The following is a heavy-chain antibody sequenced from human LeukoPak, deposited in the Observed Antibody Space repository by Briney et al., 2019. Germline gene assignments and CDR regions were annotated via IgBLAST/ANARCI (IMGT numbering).Heavy chain of an antibody. J-gene: IGHJ5*02. CDR3: ARVRSSSWYRETDNWFDP. CDR1: GFTFSDYC. D-gene: IGHD6-13*01. CDR2: ISSSGSTI. V-gene: IGHV3-11*04. Sequence: GGSLRLSCAASGFTFSDYCMSWIRQAPGKGLEWVSYISSSGSTIYYADSVKGRFTISRDNAKNSLYLQMNSLRTEDTAVYYCARVRSSSWYRETDNWFDPWGQGTLVTVSS.